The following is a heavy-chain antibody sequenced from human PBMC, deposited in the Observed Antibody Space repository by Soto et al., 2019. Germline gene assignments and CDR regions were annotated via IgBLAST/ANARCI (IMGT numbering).Heavy chain of an antibody. CDR2: ISSSGPST. Sequence: EVQLVESGGGLVQPGGSLRLSCAASGFSFSSYEMNWVRQAPGKGPVWLAYISSSGPSTYYADSAKGRFTISRDNIKNSLFLQLHSLRVEDTGIYYCARGGLRSWGQGTPVTVSS. V-gene: IGHV3-48*03. CDR3: ARGGLRS. J-gene: IGHJ4*02. CDR1: GFSFSSYE. D-gene: IGHD3-10*01.